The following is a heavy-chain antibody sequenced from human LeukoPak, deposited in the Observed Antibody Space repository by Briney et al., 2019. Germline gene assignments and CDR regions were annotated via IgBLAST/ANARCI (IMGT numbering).Heavy chain of an antibody. J-gene: IGHJ6*02. D-gene: IGHD3-16*02. CDR3: ARDVWGSYPYPYYYDGMDV. Sequence: GGSLRLSCAASGFTFSSYEMSWVRQAPGKGPEWVSGISGSGGQTYYADSVKGRFAISRDNSKSTLYLQINSLRVDDTATYYCARDVWGSYPYPYYYDGMDVWGQGTTGTVS. V-gene: IGHV3-23*01. CDR2: ISGSGGQT. CDR1: GFTFSSYE.